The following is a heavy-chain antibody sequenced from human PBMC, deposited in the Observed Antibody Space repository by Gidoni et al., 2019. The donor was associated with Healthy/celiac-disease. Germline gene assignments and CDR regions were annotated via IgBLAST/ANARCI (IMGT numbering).Heavy chain of an antibody. J-gene: IGHJ4*02. CDR2: MNPNSGNT. CDR1: GSTFTSYD. D-gene: IGHD6-13*01. V-gene: IGHV1-8*01. CDR3: ARADSIAAAGWGVVGD. Sequence: QVQLVQSGAEVKKPGASVQVSSKASGSTFTSYDINWVRQATGQGLEWMGWMNPNSGNTGYAQKFQGRVTMTRNTSISTAYMELSSLRSEDTAVYYCARADSIAAAGWGVVGDWGQGTLVTVSS.